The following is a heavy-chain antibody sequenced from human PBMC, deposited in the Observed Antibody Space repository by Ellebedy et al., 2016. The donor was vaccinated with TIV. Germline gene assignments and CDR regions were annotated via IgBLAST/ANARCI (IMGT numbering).Heavy chain of an antibody. CDR3: ARRGDS. CDR2: ISTSGGTI. J-gene: IGHJ4*02. CDR1: GFTFSNYS. Sequence: GGSLRLXXAASGFTFSNYSMNWVRQAPGMGLEWVSYISTSGGTIYYADSVKGRFTISRDNAKSSLYLQMNSLRAEDTAVYYCARRGDSWGQGTLVTVSS. D-gene: IGHD3-10*01. V-gene: IGHV3-48*01.